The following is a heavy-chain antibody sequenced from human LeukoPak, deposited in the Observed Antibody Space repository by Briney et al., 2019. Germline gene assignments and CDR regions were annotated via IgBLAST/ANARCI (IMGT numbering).Heavy chain of an antibody. CDR3: ARGRGAYGDYAGRSDY. Sequence: SETLSLTCAVYGGSFSDYYWSWIRQPPGKGLEWIGEINHSGGTNYNPSLKSRVTVSVDTSKNRFSLKLSSVTAADTAVYYCARGRGAYGDYAGRSDYWGQGTLVTVSS. CDR1: GGSFSDYY. D-gene: IGHD4-17*01. V-gene: IGHV4-34*01. J-gene: IGHJ4*02. CDR2: INHSGGT.